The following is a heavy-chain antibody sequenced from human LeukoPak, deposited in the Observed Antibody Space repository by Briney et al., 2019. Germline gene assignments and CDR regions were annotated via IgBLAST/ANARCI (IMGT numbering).Heavy chain of an antibody. V-gene: IGHV3-64*02. J-gene: IGHJ4*02. Sequence: GGSLRLSCAASGFTFSSYAMHWVRQAPGKGLEYVSGISTNGGSTYYADSVKGRFTISRDNAESSLYLQMNSLRAEDTAVYYCARGHWGLDYWGRGTLVTVSS. CDR2: ISTNGGST. CDR1: GFTFSSYA. D-gene: IGHD7-27*01. CDR3: ARGHWGLDY.